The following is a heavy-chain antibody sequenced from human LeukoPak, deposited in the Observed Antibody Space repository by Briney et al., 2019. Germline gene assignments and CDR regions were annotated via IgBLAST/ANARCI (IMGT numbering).Heavy chain of an antibody. CDR2: ISYDGSNK. J-gene: IGHJ4*02. V-gene: IGHV3-30-3*01. CDR1: GFTFRSYA. Sequence: GRSLRLSCAASGFTFRSYAMHWVRPAPGKGLEWVAVISYDGSNKYYADSVKGRFTISRDNSKNTLYLQMNSLRAEDTAVCYCARDRGGIMILLTMNYWGQGTLVTVSS. CDR3: ARDRGGIMILLTMNY. D-gene: IGHD3-16*01.